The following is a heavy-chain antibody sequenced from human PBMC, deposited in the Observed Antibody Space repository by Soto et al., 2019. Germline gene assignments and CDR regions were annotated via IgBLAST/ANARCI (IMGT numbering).Heavy chain of an antibody. V-gene: IGHV5-10-1*01. J-gene: IGHJ4*02. CDR3: ARQIYDSDTGPNFQYHFDS. CDR2: IDPSDSQT. D-gene: IGHD3-22*01. CDR1: GYSFAGYW. Sequence: PGESLKISCQGSGYSFAGYWITWVRQKPGKGLEWMGRIDPSDSQTYYSPSFRGHVTISVTKSITTVFLQWSSLRASDTAMYYCARQIYDSDTGPNFQYHFDSWGQGTPVTVSS.